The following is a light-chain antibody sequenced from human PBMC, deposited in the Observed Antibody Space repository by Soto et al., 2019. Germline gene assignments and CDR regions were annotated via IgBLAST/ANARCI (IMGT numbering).Light chain of an antibody. V-gene: IGLV3-21*01. CDR2: DST. CDR1: NIGGNS. Sequence: SYELTQPPSVSVAPGKTASVTCGGKNIGGNSVHWYQQKPGQAPLVVIYDSTDRPSGIPERFSGSNSGNTATLTISRVEAGDEADYYCQVWNSITDHYVFGTGTKLTVL. CDR3: QVWNSITDHYV. J-gene: IGLJ1*01.